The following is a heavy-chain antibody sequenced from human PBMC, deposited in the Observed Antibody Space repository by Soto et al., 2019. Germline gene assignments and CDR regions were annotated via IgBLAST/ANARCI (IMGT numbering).Heavy chain of an antibody. J-gene: IGHJ4*02. Sequence: EVQLLESGGGLVQPGGSLRLSCAASGFTGFIFSSYAMSWVRQAPGKGLEWVSGISGYGGGGDSTYYTGSVKGRFTISRDNSMNTLYLQMNSLTGEDTAVYYCAKEVGATFRGRLDYWGQGTLVTVSS. CDR3: AKEVGATFRGRLDY. D-gene: IGHD1-26*01. V-gene: IGHV3-23*01. CDR1: GFTGFIFSSYA. CDR2: ISGYGGGGDST.